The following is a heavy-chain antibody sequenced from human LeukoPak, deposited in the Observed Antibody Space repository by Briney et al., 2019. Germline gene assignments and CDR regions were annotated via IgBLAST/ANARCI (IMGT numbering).Heavy chain of an antibody. Sequence: GGSLRLSCAASGFTFSSYNMNWVRQAPGRGLEWVSSISRTGSYIYYADSVKGRFTISRDNAQNSLYLQMNSLRAEDTAVYYCARDHFYSGSYLDYWGQGTLVTVSS. J-gene: IGHJ4*02. V-gene: IGHV3-21*01. CDR2: ISRTGSYI. CDR1: GFTFSSYN. CDR3: ARDHFYSGSYLDY. D-gene: IGHD1-26*01.